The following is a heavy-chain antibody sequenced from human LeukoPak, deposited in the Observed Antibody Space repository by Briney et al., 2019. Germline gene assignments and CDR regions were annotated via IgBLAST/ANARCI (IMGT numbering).Heavy chain of an antibody. V-gene: IGHV4-34*01. CDR2: VNHSGST. J-gene: IGHJ3*02. CDR1: GGSFSGYY. CDR3: ARVGARGMI. D-gene: IGHD6-13*01. Sequence: SETLSLTCAVYGGSFSGYYWSWIRQSPGKGLEWIWEVNHSGSTNYNPSLKSRVTISVDASKNQSSLKLSSVTAADTAVYYCARVGARGMIWGQGTMVTVSS.